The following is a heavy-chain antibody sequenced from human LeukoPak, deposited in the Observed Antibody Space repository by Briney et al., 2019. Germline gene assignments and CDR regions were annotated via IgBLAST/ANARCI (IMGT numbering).Heavy chain of an antibody. D-gene: IGHD5-12*01. Sequence: GESLRLSCAASGFTFDDYGMSWIRQAPGKGLEWVSGINWNGGSTGYADSVKGRFTISRDNAKNSLYLQMNSLRAEDTALYYCARVGGGYVGYYFDYWGQGTLVTVSS. CDR3: ARVGGGYVGYYFDY. CDR1: GFTFDDYG. CDR2: INWNGGST. V-gene: IGHV3-20*04. J-gene: IGHJ4*02.